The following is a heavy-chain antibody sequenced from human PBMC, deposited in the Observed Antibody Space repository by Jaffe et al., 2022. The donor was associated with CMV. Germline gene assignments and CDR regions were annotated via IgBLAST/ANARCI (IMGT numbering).Heavy chain of an antibody. J-gene: IGHJ3*01. CDR2: SKDKIRSYTT. D-gene: IGHD2-15*01. CDR1: GFTFSDHH. V-gene: IGHV3-72*01. CDR3: VRVSSPGGHDAFDV. Sequence: EVQLVESGGGLVQPGGSLRLSCAASGFTFSDHHMDWVRQAPGKGLEWVGRSKDKIRSYTTEYGASVRARFTISRDDSKNSLYLQMNSLKIEDTAVYFCVRVSSPGGHDAFDVWGQGTMVTVSS.